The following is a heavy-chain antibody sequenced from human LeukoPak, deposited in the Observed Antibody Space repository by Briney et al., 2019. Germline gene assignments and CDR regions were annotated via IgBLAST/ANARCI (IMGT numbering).Heavy chain of an antibody. D-gene: IGHD2-8*02. V-gene: IGHV3-73*01. J-gene: IGHJ4*02. CDR2: IRTKTRSYAA. CDR1: GFTFSDSY. Sequence: PGGSLKLSCAASGFTFSDSYMHWVRQASGKGLEWVGLIRTKTRSYAATYAESVKGRFTISRDDSKNTAYLQMNSLKMEDTAVYYCTRQNCTGGSCSYVDCWGQGTLVTVSS. CDR3: TRQNCTGGSCSYVDC.